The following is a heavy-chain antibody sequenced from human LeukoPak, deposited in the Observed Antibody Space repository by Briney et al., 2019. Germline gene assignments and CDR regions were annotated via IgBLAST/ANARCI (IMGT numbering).Heavy chain of an antibody. J-gene: IGHJ4*02. CDR3: ARGLDDSSGYYQGDY. V-gene: IGHV1-8*01. D-gene: IGHD3-22*01. CDR1: GYTFTSYD. CDR2: MNPNSGNT. Sequence: GASVKVSCKASGYTFTSYDINWVRQATGQGLEWMGWMNPNSGNTGYAQKFQGRVTMTRNTSISAAYMELSGLRSEDTAVYYCARGLDDSSGYYQGDYWGQGTLVTVSS.